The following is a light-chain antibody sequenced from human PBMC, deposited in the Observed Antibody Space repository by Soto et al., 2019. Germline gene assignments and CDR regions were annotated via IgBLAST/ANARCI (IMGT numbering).Light chain of an antibody. CDR1: QSISRW. Sequence: DIQMTQSPSTLSASVGDRVTINCRASQSISRWLAWYQQKPGKAPKALIYDASTLRSGVPSRFSGGGSGTELTLTISSLQPDDFATYYCQQYNTYSTFGQGTRLEIK. J-gene: IGKJ5*01. V-gene: IGKV1-5*01. CDR2: DAS. CDR3: QQYNTYST.